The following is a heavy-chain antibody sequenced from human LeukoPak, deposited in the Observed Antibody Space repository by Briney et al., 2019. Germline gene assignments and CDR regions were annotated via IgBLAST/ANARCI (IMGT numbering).Heavy chain of an antibody. V-gene: IGHV4-30-4*08. J-gene: IGHJ5*02. Sequence: PSETLSLTCTVSGNSITGGGYYWTWIRQPPGKGLEWVAYMHYSGNTYYNSSLKSRLTISVDTSKNQFSLKLSFVTAADTAMYYCARHLSGSSWFDPWGQGTLVTVSS. D-gene: IGHD1-26*01. CDR2: MHYSGNT. CDR1: GNSITGGGYY. CDR3: ARHLSGSSWFDP.